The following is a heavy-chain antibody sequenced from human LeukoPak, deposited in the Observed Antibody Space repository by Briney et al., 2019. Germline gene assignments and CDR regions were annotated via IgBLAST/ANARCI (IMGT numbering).Heavy chain of an antibody. D-gene: IGHD2-15*01. CDR2: ISGSGGST. J-gene: IGHJ4*02. CDR3: AKGPVAACGYYFDY. Sequence: PGGSLRLSCAASGFTFSSYAMNWVRQAPGKGLEWVSAISGSGGSTYYADSVKGRFTISRDNSKNTLYLQMNSLRAEDTAVYYCAKGPVAACGYYFDYWGQGTLITVSS. CDR1: GFTFSSYA. V-gene: IGHV3-23*01.